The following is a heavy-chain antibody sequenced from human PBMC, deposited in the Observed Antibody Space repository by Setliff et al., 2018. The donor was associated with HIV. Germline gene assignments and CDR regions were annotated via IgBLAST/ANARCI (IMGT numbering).Heavy chain of an antibody. D-gene: IGHD3-10*01. CDR2: MNRDGSEK. J-gene: IGHJ3*02. CDR3: ARDPAFGAFDI. Sequence: GGSLRLSCAASGFTFSNSWMTWVRQAPGRGLEYVAGMNRDGSEKGYADSVKGRFSISRDNAKNSLYLQMSSLRTEDTAVYFCARDPAFGAFDIWGQGTMVTVSS. CDR1: GFTFSNSW. V-gene: IGHV3-7*04.